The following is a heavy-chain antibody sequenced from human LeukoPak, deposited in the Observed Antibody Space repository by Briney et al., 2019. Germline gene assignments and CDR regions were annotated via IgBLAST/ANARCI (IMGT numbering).Heavy chain of an antibody. CDR1: EYTFTGYY. V-gene: IGHV1-2*02. J-gene: IGHJ4*02. CDR3: ARVGGYCSSTSCYDIFDY. Sequence: ASVKVSCKASEYTFTGYYMHWVRQAPGQGLEWMGWINPNSGGTNYAQKFQGRVTMTRDTSISTAYMELSRLRSDDTAVYYCARVGGYCSSTSCYDIFDYWGQGTLVTVSS. D-gene: IGHD2-2*01. CDR2: INPNSGGT.